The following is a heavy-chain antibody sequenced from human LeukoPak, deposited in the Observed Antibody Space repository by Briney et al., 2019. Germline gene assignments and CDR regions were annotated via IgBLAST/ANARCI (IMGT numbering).Heavy chain of an antibody. D-gene: IGHD1-26*01. CDR3: AGGSLRVRFDY. J-gene: IGHJ4*02. CDR2: VYSGGST. CDR1: GFTVSSNY. Sequence: GGSLRLSCAASGFTVSSNYMGWVRQAPGKGLEWVSVVYSGGSTYYADSVKGRFTISRDTSKNTLYLQMNSLRAEDTAVYYCAGGSLRVRFDYWGQGTLVTVSS. V-gene: IGHV3-53*01.